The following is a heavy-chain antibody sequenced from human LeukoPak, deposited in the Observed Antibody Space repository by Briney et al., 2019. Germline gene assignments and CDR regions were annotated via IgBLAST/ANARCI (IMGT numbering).Heavy chain of an antibody. CDR3: ARGTYYDSSGYYYGFDY. J-gene: IGHJ4*02. Sequence: PSETLSLTCTVSGGSISSGGYYWSWIRQHPGKGLEWIGYIYYSGSTYYNPSLKSRVTISVDTSKNQFSLKLSSVSAADTAVYYCARGTYYDSSGYYYGFDYWGQGTLVTVSS. CDR1: GGSISSGGYY. V-gene: IGHV4-31*03. D-gene: IGHD3-22*01. CDR2: IYYSGST.